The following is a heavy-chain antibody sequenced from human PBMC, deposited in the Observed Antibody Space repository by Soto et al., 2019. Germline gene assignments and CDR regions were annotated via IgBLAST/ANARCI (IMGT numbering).Heavy chain of an antibody. V-gene: IGHV3-64D*06. CDR3: VTWGGIEARNLDH. J-gene: IGHJ4*02. D-gene: IGHD6-6*01. Sequence: EVQLVESGGGLVQPGGSLRLSCSAPGFPFSNHAMHWVRQAPGKGLEYVSAINYNGGTTYYVDSVKGRFTISRDNSKNTLYLQMSSLKVEDTAMYHCVTWGGIEARNLDHWGQGTLVTVSS. CDR1: GFPFSNHA. CDR2: INYNGGTT.